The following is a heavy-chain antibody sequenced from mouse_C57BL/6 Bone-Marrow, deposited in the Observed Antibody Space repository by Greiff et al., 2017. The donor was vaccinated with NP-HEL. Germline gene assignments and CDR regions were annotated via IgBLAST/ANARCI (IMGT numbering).Heavy chain of an antibody. Sequence: QVQLKQPGAELVMPGASVKLSCKASGYTFTSYWMHWVKQRPGQGLEWIGEIDPSDSYTSYNQKFKGTSTLTVYKSSSTAYMQLSSLTSEDSAVYYGARALITTVVAPMDYWGQGTSVTGSS. V-gene: IGHV1-69*01. CDR2: IDPSDSYT. D-gene: IGHD1-1*01. J-gene: IGHJ4*01. CDR1: GYTFTSYW. CDR3: ARALITTVVAPMDY.